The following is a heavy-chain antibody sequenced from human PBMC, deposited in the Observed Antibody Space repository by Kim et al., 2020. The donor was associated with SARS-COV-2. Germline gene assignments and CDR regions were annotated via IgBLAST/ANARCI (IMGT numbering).Heavy chain of an antibody. V-gene: IGHV3-11*05. CDR3: ARERGGVTNTFDI. J-gene: IGHJ3*02. Sequence: AGSVKYQYTVSRENCKNALYLQMSSLRAEDTTLYYCARERGGVTNTFDIWGQGTMVTVSS. D-gene: IGHD3-10*01.